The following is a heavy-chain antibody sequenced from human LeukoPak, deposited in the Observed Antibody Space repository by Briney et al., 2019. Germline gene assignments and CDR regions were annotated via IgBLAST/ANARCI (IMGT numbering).Heavy chain of an antibody. D-gene: IGHD2-21*02. J-gene: IGHJ5*02. CDR2: INPDTGVT. CDR1: EHIFTIYH. Sequence: ASVKVSCKTSEHIFTIYHIHWVRQAPGQGLEWMAWINPDTGVTKYAQDLQGRVTVARDTSLTTTYMELSTLTSDDTAVYYCALVTSGNRWFDPWGPGTLVTVSS. CDR3: ALVTSGNRWFDP. V-gene: IGHV1-2*02.